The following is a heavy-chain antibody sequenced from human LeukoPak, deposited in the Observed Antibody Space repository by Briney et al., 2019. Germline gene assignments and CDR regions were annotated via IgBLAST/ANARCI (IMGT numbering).Heavy chain of an antibody. CDR1: GFTFDDYA. Sequence: GGSLRLSCAASGFTFDDYAMHWVRQAPGKGLEWVSGISWNSGSIGYADSVKGRFTISRDNAKNSLYLQMNSLRAEDMALYYCANQDPSSSDAFDIWGQGTMVTVSS. J-gene: IGHJ3*02. D-gene: IGHD3-10*01. V-gene: IGHV3-9*03. CDR3: ANQDPSSSDAFDI. CDR2: ISWNSGSI.